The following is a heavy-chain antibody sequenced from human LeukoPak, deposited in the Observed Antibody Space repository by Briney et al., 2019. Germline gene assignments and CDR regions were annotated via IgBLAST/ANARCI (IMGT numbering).Heavy chain of an antibody. D-gene: IGHD1-1*01. J-gene: IGHJ4*02. V-gene: IGHV3-48*04. Sequence: GGSLRLSCAASGFTFSSYSMNWVRQAPGKGLEWVSYISGSSSTIYYADSVKGRFTISRDNAKNSLYLQMNSLRAEDTAVYYCARMLERLCLDYWGQGTLVTVSS. CDR1: GFTFSSYS. CDR2: ISGSSSTI. CDR3: ARMLERLCLDY.